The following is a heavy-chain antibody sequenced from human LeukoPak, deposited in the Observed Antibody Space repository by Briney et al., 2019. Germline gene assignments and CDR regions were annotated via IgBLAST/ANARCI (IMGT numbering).Heavy chain of an antibody. V-gene: IGHV3-7*01. Sequence: GGSLRLSCAASGFTFNSYEMYWVRQAPGKGLEWVAYIKQDGSEKYYVDSVKGRFSISRDDAQDSLYLQMNSLRAEDTAVYYCARGLNYYGISGYLPTGYWGQGTLVTVSS. D-gene: IGHD3-22*01. J-gene: IGHJ4*02. CDR1: GFTFNSYE. CDR3: ARGLNYYGISGYLPTGY. CDR2: IKQDGSEK.